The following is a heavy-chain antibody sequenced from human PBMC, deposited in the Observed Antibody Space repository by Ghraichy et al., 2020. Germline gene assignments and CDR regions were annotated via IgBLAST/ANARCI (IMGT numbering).Heavy chain of an antibody. CDR1: GFTFSTYG. V-gene: IGHV3-33*01. CDR2: IWNDGSIR. Sequence: GESLNISCAASGFTFSTYGMHWVRQAPGKELEWVAVIWNDGSIRYYADSVRDRFTISRDNSKNTLYLQMDSLRAEDTAVYYCARDDDSFRNDFDYWGQGTLVTVSS. J-gene: IGHJ4*02. D-gene: IGHD3-22*01. CDR3: ARDDDSFRNDFDY.